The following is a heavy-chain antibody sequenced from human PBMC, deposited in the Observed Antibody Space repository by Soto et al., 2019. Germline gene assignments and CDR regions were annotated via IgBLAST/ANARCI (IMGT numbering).Heavy chain of an antibody. CDR2: INPNSGGT. V-gene: IGHV1-2*04. Sequence: ASVKVSCKASGYTFTGYYMHWVRQAPGQGLEWMGWINPNSGGTNYAQKFQGWVTMTRDTSISTAYMELSRLRSDDTAVYYCARQQLVRGYYYYGMGVWGQGTTVTVSS. J-gene: IGHJ6*02. D-gene: IGHD6-13*01. CDR3: ARQQLVRGYYYYGMGV. CDR1: GYTFTGYY.